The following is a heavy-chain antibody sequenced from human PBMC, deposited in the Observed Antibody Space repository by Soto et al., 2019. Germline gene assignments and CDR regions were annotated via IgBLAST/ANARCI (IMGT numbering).Heavy chain of an antibody. CDR1: GFTFSNYE. V-gene: IGHV3-48*03. Sequence: VQLVESGGGVVQPGRSLRLSCAASGFTFSNYEMNWVRQAPGKGLEWLAHMTGSGGDIIYADSVKGRFTISRDNAQNSLYLQLNSLRAEDTALYYCARSSGSYSPFDSWGQGTLVSVSS. CDR2: MTGSGGDI. D-gene: IGHD3-22*01. CDR3: ARSSGSYSPFDS. J-gene: IGHJ4*02.